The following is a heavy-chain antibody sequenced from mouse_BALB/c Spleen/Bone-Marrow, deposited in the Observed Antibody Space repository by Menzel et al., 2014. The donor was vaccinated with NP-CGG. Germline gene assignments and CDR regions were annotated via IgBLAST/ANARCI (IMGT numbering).Heavy chain of an antibody. CDR1: GYTFTDYY. V-gene: IGHV1-84*02. J-gene: IGHJ1*01. CDR3: ARILYWYFDV. Sequence: LMESGPELVKPGASVKVSCKASGYTFTDYYINWVKQKPGQGLEWIGWIYPGSGNTKYNEKFKGKATLTVDTSSSTAYMQLSSLTSEDTAVYFCARILYWYFDVWGAGTTVTVSS. CDR2: IYPGSGNT.